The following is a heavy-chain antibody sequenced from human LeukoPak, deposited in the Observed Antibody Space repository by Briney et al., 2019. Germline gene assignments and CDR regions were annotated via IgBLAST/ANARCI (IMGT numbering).Heavy chain of an antibody. V-gene: IGHV4-31*03. CDR2: IYYSGST. CDR1: GGSISSGGYY. Sequence: PSQTLSLTCTVSGGSISSGGYYWSWIRQHPGKGLEWIGYIYYSGSTYYNPSLKSRVTISVDTSKNQFSLKLSSVTAADTAVYYCARRRGRYFDWELDYWGQGTLVTVSS. J-gene: IGHJ4*02. D-gene: IGHD3-9*01. CDR3: ARRRGRYFDWELDY.